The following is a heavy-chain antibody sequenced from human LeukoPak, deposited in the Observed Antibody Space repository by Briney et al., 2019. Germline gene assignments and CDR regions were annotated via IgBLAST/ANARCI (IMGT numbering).Heavy chain of an antibody. Sequence: KTSETLSLTCAVSGGSISSGGYSWSWIRQPPGKGLEWIGYIYHSGSTYYNPSLKSRVTISVDRSKNQFSLKLSSVTAADTAVYYCARSRPSRVYFDYWGQGTLVTVSS. D-gene: IGHD2/OR15-2a*01. CDR3: ARSRPSRVYFDY. CDR1: GGSISSGGYS. CDR2: IYHSGST. J-gene: IGHJ4*02. V-gene: IGHV4-30-2*01.